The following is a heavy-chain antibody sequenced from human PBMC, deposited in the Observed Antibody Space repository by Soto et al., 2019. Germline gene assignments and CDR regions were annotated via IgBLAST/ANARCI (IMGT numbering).Heavy chain of an antibody. J-gene: IGHJ5*02. CDR3: ARLSRPNYYVTSGFFKGNWFDP. Sequence: QVQLVQSGAEVKKPGSSMKVSCKASGGTFNSYDINWVRQAPGQGLEWMGGIIPIVETPKYAQKFQGRVTITADESTNTVYMELSSLRSEDTAMYYCARLSRPNYYVTSGFFKGNWFDPWGQGTLVTVSS. D-gene: IGHD3-22*01. V-gene: IGHV1-69*01. CDR1: GGTFNSYD. CDR2: IIPIVETP.